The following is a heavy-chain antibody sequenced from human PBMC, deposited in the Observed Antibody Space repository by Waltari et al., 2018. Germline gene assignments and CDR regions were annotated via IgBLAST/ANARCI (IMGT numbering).Heavy chain of an antibody. CDR2: SSITGRSS. CDR3: AGGRDFWTGSQSPSYNGLDV. Sequence: AQLEESGGDLVQPGGSLTLSCTSSRLSLSPYELHLVRQAPGKGLECVSYSSITGRSSFYADSVRGRFTISRDNAKNSVYLHINSLRADDTAVYVCAGGRDFWTGSQSPSYNGLDVWGQGTTVTVSS. CDR1: RLSLSPYE. J-gene: IGHJ6*02. V-gene: IGHV3-48*03. D-gene: IGHD3-3*01.